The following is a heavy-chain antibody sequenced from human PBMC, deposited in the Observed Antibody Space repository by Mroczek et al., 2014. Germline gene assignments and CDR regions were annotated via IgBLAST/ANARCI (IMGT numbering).Heavy chain of an antibody. Sequence: GKKPGASVKVSCRVSGYTLTGISIHWVRQAPGKGLEWMGGHDPEDGVTDYAERFQGRLTMTEDTSSDTAXMELSSLTSEDTAIYYCVIYASDPWGQGTLVHRLL. CDR2: HDPEDGVT. CDR1: GYTLTGIS. V-gene: IGHV1-24*01. CDR3: VIYASDP. D-gene: IGHD2/OR15-2a*01. J-gene: IGHJ5*02.